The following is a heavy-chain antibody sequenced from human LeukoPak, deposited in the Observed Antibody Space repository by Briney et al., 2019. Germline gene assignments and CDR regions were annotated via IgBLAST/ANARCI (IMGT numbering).Heavy chain of an antibody. J-gene: IGHJ4*02. CDR3: ARSARGVRIAVASDY. CDR1: GGSISSYY. CDR2: IYYSGST. D-gene: IGHD6-19*01. V-gene: IGHV4-59*08. Sequence: SETLSLTCTVSGGSISSYYWSWIRQPPGKGLEWIGYIYYSGSTNYNPSLKSRVTIPVDTSKNQFSLKLSSVTAADTAVYYCARSARGVRIAVASDYWGQGTLVTVSS.